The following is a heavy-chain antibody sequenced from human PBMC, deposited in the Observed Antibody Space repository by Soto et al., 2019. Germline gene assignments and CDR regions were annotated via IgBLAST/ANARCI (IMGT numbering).Heavy chain of an antibody. J-gene: IGHJ3*02. CDR2: INHSGST. D-gene: IGHD5-12*01. V-gene: IGHV4-34*01. CDR3: VSGEQPDWLPDAFDI. Sequence: SETLSLTCAVYGGSFSGYYWSWIRQPPGKGLEWIGEINHSGSTNYNPSLKSRVTISVDTSKNQFSLKLSSVTAADTAVYYCVSGEQPDWLPDAFDIWGQGTMVTVSS. CDR1: GGSFSGYY.